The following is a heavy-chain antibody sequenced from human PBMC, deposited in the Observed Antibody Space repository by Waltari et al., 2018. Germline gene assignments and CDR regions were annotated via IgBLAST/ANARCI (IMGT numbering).Heavy chain of an antibody. CDR3: ARDELDYYDSSGYPRRAFDI. J-gene: IGHJ3*02. D-gene: IGHD3-22*01. Sequence: QVQLQESGPGLVKPSETLSLTCTVSGGPISSYYWSWIRQPPGKGLEWIGRIYTSGSTNYNPSLKSRVTMSVDTSKNQFSLKLSSVTAADTAVYYCARDELDYYDSSGYPRRAFDIWGQGTMVTVSS. CDR1: GGPISSYY. V-gene: IGHV4-4*07. CDR2: IYTSGST.